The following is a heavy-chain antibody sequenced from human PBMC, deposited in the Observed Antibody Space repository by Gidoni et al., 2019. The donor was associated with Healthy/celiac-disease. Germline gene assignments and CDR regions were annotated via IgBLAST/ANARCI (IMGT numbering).Heavy chain of an antibody. D-gene: IGHD6-19*01. Sequence: EVQLLESGGGLVQPGGSLRLSCAASGFTFSSHAMCWVRQAPGKGLEWVSAISGSGGSTYYADSVKGRFTISRDNSKNTLYLQMNSLRADDTAVYYCAKAYSSGWSYGYWGQGTLVTVSS. J-gene: IGHJ4*02. V-gene: IGHV3-23*01. CDR3: AKAYSSGWSYGY. CDR2: ISGSGGST. CDR1: GFTFSSHA.